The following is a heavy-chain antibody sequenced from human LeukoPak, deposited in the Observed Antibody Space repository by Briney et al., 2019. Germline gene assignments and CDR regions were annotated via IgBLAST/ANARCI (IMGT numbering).Heavy chain of an antibody. V-gene: IGHV4-30-4*02. J-gene: IGHJ4*02. CDR2: IYYSGST. CDR3: ARSEPFYGDYVGDY. D-gene: IGHD4-17*01. CDR1: GGSISSGDYY. Sequence: SDTLSLTCTVSGGSISSGDYYWSWIRQRPGKGVEWIGYIYYSGSTYYNPSLKSRVTISVDTSKDQFSLKLSSVSAADTAVYSWARSEPFYGDYVGDYWGQGTLVTVSS.